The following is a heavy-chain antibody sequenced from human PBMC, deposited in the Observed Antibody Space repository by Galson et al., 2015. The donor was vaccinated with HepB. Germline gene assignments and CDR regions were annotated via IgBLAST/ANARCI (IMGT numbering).Heavy chain of an antibody. D-gene: IGHD1-26*01. J-gene: IGHJ4*02. CDR3: ARVLSGNNLPVFDY. CDR2: IWYNGSNK. Sequence: SLRLSCAASGFTFSSYGMHWVRQAPGKGLEWVADIWYNGSNKYYADSVKGRFTISRDNSKNTLYLQMNSLRAEDTAVYYCARVLSGNNLPVFDYWGQGTLVTVSS. V-gene: IGHV3-33*01. CDR1: GFTFSSYG.